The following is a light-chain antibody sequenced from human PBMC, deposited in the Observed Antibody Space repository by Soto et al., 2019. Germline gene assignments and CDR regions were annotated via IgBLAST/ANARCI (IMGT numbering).Light chain of an antibody. CDR3: QQYGSSPLS. Sequence: EIVLAQSPGTLSLSPGQRATLSCRASQSVSRDYVAWYQHKPGQAPRLLIYAASSRPSGIPDRFGGSGSGTDFTLPISRLEPEALALYYCQQYGSSPLSFGGGPRVEFK. CDR1: QSVSRDY. CDR2: AAS. V-gene: IGKV3-20*01. J-gene: IGKJ4*01.